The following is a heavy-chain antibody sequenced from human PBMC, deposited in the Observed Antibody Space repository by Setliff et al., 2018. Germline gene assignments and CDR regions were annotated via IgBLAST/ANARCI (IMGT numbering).Heavy chain of an antibody. CDR3: ARHIPYYSDNSGYYYHYYYIDV. D-gene: IGHD3-22*01. CDR1: GDFFTGHY. CDR2: ITHSGNT. Sequence: KASETLSLTCAVFGDFFTGHYWSWIRQSPGKGLEWIAEITHSGNTNYNPSPSLRSRVTVLVDTSKNQVSLKVKSVTAADTAVYYCARHIPYYSDNSGYYYHYYYIDVWGKGTTVTVSS. V-gene: IGHV4-34*01. J-gene: IGHJ6*03.